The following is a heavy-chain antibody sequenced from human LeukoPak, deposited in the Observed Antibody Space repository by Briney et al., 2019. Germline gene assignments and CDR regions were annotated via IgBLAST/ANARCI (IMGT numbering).Heavy chain of an antibody. J-gene: IGHJ4*02. D-gene: IGHD6-6*01. CDR1: GVTFSSYG. V-gene: IGHV3-33*01. CDR2: IWYDGSNK. Sequence: GSLRLSCAASGVTFSSYGMHWVGQAPGKGLEWVAVIWYDGSNKYYADSVKGRFTISRDNSKNTLYLQMNSLRAEDTAVYYCARDYSSSLDYWGQGTLVTVSS. CDR3: ARDYSSSLDY.